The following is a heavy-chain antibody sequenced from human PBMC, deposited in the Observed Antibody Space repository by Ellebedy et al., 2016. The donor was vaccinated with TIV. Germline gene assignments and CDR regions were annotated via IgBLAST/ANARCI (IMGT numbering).Heavy chain of an antibody. D-gene: IGHD6-19*01. CDR1: GFTFSSYA. Sequence: GESLKISCAASGFTFSSYAMHWVRQAPGKGLEWVSSISSSSSYIYYADSVKGRFTISRDNSKNTLYLQMNSLRAEDTAVYYCAKDLYSGGWLAIDWGQGTLVTVSS. J-gene: IGHJ4*02. V-gene: IGHV3-21*01. CDR2: ISSSSSYI. CDR3: AKDLYSGGWLAID.